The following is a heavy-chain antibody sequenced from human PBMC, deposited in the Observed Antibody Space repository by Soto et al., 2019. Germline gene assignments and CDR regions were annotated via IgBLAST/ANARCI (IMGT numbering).Heavy chain of an antibody. J-gene: IGHJ6*02. Sequence: QVQLVQSGAEVKKPGASVKVSCKASGYTFTSYAMHWVRQAPGQRLEWMGWINAGNGNTKYSQKFQGRVTITRDTSASTAYMELSSLRSEDTAVYYCARGRAITIFGSYYYYGMDVWGQGTTVTVSS. V-gene: IGHV1-3*01. D-gene: IGHD3-3*01. CDR1: GYTFTSYA. CDR2: INAGNGNT. CDR3: ARGRAITIFGSYYYYGMDV.